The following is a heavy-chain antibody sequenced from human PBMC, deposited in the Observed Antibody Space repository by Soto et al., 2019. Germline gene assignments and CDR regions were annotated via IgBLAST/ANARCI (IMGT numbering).Heavy chain of an antibody. CDR3: GRHRVGGDAYYYYYYMDV. J-gene: IGHJ6*03. D-gene: IGHD2-21*01. CDR1: GFTFSSYS. Sequence: EVQLVESGGGLVKPGGSLRLSCAASGFTFSSYSMNWVRQAPGKGLEWVSSISSSSSYIYYADSVKGRFTISRDNAKNSLYQLKNSRSGDDTVFYYCGRHRVGGDAYYYYYYMDVWGKGTTVTVSS. V-gene: IGHV3-21*01. CDR2: ISSSSSYI.